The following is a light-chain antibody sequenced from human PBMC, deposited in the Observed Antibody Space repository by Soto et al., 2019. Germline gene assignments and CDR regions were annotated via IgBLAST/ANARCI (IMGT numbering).Light chain of an antibody. CDR2: EVT. Sequence: QSVLTQPPSASGSPGQSVTISCTGTSSDIGAYNYVSWYQQHPGKAPKLMIYEVTKRPSGVPDRFSGSKSGNTASLTVSGLRAEDEADYYCSSYAGTNNMGFGGGTKLTV. CDR1: SSDIGAYNY. J-gene: IGLJ2*01. V-gene: IGLV2-8*01. CDR3: SSYAGTNNMG.